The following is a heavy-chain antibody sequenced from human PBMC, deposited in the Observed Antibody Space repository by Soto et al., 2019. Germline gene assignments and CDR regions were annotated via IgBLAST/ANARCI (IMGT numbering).Heavy chain of an antibody. CDR3: ARGGSSYFDY. Sequence: GGSLRLSCAASGFTFSSYAMSWVRQAPGKGLEWVSVISGSGSSTYYADSVKGRFTISRDNSKKTLYVQMNSLRAEDTAVYYCARGGSSYFDYWGQGTLVTVSS. CDR2: ISGSGSST. D-gene: IGHD1-26*01. J-gene: IGHJ4*02. CDR1: GFTFSSYA. V-gene: IGHV3-23*01.